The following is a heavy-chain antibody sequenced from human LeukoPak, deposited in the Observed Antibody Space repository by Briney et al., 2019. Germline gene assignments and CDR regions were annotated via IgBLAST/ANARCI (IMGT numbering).Heavy chain of an antibody. V-gene: IGHV4-59*08. CDR3: ARHDDYPGFGRGFDP. Sequence: PSETLSLTCSVAGGSIRNYYWSWIRQPPQKGLEWIGYIFYTRAAIYSPSLESRVFISVDTSKNQLSLKPTSVTAADTAIYYCARHDDYPGFGRGFDPWGQGTLVIVSS. CDR1: GGSIRNYY. D-gene: IGHD1-1*01. CDR2: IFYTRAA. J-gene: IGHJ5*02.